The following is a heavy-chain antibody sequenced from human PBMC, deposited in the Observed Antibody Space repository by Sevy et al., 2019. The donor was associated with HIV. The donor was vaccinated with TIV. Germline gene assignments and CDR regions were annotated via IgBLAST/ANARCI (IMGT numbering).Heavy chain of an antibody. CDR1: GFAYSPYW. J-gene: IGHJ4*02. V-gene: IGHV3-7*01. CDR3: ARGVGLDC. D-gene: IGHD1-26*01. Sequence: GGSLRLSCAASGFAYSPYWMTWVRQAPGKGLEWVANIRPDGSDKYYVDSVKGRFTISRDNAKNSLYLQMNSLRADDTAMYYCARGVGLDCWGQGSLVTVSS. CDR2: IRPDGSDK.